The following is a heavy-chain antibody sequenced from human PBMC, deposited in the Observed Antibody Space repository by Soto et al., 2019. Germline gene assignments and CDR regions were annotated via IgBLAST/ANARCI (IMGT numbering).Heavy chain of an antibody. V-gene: IGHV3-23*01. CDR1: GFTFSSYA. J-gene: IGHJ4*02. CDR2: ISGSGGST. CDR3: AKDPSEPSSVTHVDY. D-gene: IGHD1-26*01. Sequence: GGSLRLSCAASGFTFSSYAMSWVRQAPGKGLEWVSAISGSGGSTYYADSVKGRFTISRDNSKNTLYLQMNSLRAEDTAVYYCAKDPSEPSSVTHVDYWGQGTLVTVSS.